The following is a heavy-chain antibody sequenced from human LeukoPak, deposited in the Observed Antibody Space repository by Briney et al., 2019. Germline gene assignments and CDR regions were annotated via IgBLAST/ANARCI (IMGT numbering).Heavy chain of an antibody. CDR2: ISGSGGST. CDR1: GFTFSNAW. Sequence: GGSLRLSCAASGFTFSNAWMSWVRQAPGKGLEWVSAISGSGGSTYYADSVKGRFTISRDNSKNTLYLQMNSLRAEDTAVYYCAKSYYDSSGYSDYWGQGTLVTVSS. V-gene: IGHV3-23*01. D-gene: IGHD3-22*01. J-gene: IGHJ4*02. CDR3: AKSYYDSSGYSDY.